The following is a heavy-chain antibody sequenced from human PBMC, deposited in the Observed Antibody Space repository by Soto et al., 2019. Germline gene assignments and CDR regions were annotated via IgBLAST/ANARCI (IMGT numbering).Heavy chain of an antibody. D-gene: IGHD3-3*01. CDR1: GDSISNNNC. J-gene: IGHJ6*02. CDR3: ARRRITTFGVVITGYGMDV. CDR2: IYHSGTA. Sequence: SETLSLTCAVSGDSISNNNCWNWVRQPPGKGLEWSGEIYHSGTANYNPSLKSRVTISLDKSNNQFSLTLNSVTAADTAVYYCARRRITTFGVVITGYGMDVWGQGTTVTVSS. V-gene: IGHV4-4*02.